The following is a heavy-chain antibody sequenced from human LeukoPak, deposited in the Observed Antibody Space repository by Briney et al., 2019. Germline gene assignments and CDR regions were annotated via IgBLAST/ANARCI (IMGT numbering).Heavy chain of an antibody. CDR1: GGSISGYY. D-gene: IGHD4/OR15-4a*01. CDR3: ARDDFGYWYFDL. V-gene: IGHV4-59*12. J-gene: IGHJ2*01. CDR2: VYYSGST. Sequence: SETLSLTCTVSGGSISGYYWSWIRQPPGKGLKWIGYVYYSGSTNYNPSLKSRVTISVDTSKNQFSLKLSSVTAADTAVYYCARDDFGYWYFDLWGRGTLVTVSS.